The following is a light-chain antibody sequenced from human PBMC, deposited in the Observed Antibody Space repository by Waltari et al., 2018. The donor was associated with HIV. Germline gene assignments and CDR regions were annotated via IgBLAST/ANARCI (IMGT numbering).Light chain of an antibody. V-gene: IGLV2-14*01. J-gene: IGLJ2*01. CDR2: EVS. CDR3: SSYTGSSTPVV. Sequence: QSALTQPATVSRSPGKPITISSTCTSSNISAYHYGSWYQQHPAKAPKLMIYEVSNRPSGVSNRFSGSKSGNTASLTISGLQAEDEADYYCSSYTGSSTPVVFAGGTKLTVL. CDR1: SSNISAYHY.